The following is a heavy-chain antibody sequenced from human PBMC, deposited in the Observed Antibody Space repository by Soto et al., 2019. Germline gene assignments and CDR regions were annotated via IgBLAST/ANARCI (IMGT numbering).Heavy chain of an antibody. J-gene: IGHJ4*02. CDR1: GFTFSFYW. Sequence: GGSLRLSCAASGFTFSFYWMHWVRQAPGKGLVCVSRINSDGSSTTYADSVKGRFTISRDNAKNTLYLQMNSLRAEDTAVYYCARDFGYNTDYWGQGTLVTVSS. V-gene: IGHV3-74*01. CDR3: ARDFGYNTDY. D-gene: IGHD5-12*01. CDR2: INSDGSST.